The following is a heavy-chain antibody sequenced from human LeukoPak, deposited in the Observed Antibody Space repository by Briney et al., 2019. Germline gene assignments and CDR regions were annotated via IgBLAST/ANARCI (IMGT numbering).Heavy chain of an antibody. V-gene: IGHV3-48*04. CDR3: ARANYYDSSGYLGAFGI. D-gene: IGHD3-22*01. CDR2: VSISSGTI. Sequence: AGGSLRLSCAASGFTFSGHNMNWVRQAPGKGLEWISFVSISSGTIYYADSVNGRFRISRDNAKSSLDLEMNSLRAEDTAVYYCARANYYDSSGYLGAFGIWGQGTMVTVSS. J-gene: IGHJ3*02. CDR1: GFTFSGHN.